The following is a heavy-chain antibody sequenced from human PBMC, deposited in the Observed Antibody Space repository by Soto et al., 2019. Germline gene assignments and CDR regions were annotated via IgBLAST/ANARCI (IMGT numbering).Heavy chain of an antibody. CDR1: GYSFTSYW. V-gene: IGHV5-51*01. J-gene: IGHJ6*02. CDR2: IYPGDSDT. CDR3: ARLNTAMVTLNYYYGMDV. Sequence: HGESLKISCKGSGYSFTSYWIVWVRQMPGKGLEWMGIIYPGDSDTRYSPSFQGQVTISADKSISTAYLQWSSLKASDTAMYYCARLNTAMVTLNYYYGMDVWGQGTTVTVSS. D-gene: IGHD5-18*01.